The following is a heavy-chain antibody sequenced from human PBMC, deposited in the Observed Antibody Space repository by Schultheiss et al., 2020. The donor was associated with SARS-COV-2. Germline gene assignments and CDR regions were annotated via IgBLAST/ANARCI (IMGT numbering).Heavy chain of an antibody. CDR1: GGPISSYY. V-gene: IGHV4-59*12. J-gene: IGHJ4*02. D-gene: IGHD2-8*01. CDR2: IYYSGST. Sequence: SETLSLTCAVSGGPISSYYWSWIRQPPGKGLEWIGYIYYSGSTNYKPSLKSRVTISVDTSNDQFSLKVTSVTAADTAVYYCASYCTNGVCYHWGQGTLVTVSS. CDR3: ASYCTNGVCYH.